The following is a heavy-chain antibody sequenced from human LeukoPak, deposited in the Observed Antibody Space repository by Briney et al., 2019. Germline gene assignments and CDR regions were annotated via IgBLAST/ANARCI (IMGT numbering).Heavy chain of an antibody. CDR3: ARGGKRYYYGSGGTFDP. Sequence: SETLSLTCAVYGGSFSGYYWSWIRQPPGKGLEWIGEINHSGSTNYNTSLKSRVTISVDTSKNQFSLKLSSVTAADTAVYYCARGGKRYYYGSGGTFDPWGQGTLVTVSS. CDR2: INHSGST. V-gene: IGHV4-34*01. CDR1: GGSFSGYY. J-gene: IGHJ5*02. D-gene: IGHD3-10*01.